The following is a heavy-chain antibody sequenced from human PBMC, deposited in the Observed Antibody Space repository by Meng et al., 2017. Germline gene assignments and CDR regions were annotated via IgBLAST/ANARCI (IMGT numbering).Heavy chain of an antibody. Sequence: GGSLRPSCAAPGFTFSSYWMHWVRQAPGKGLVWVSRINSDGSSTSYADSVKGRFTISRDNAKNTLYLQMNSLRAEDTAVYYCARDDYDILTALVPYYYYYGMDVWGQGTTVTVSS. J-gene: IGHJ6*02. V-gene: IGHV3-74*01. CDR1: GFTFSSYW. CDR3: ARDDYDILTALVPYYYYYGMDV. D-gene: IGHD3-9*01. CDR2: INSDGSST.